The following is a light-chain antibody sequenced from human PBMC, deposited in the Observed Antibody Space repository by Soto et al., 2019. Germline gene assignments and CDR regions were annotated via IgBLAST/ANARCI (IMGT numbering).Light chain of an antibody. V-gene: IGKV3-15*01. CDR1: ETVSTN. Sequence: ETVLTQSPATLSVAPGERVTLSCRASETVSTNLAWYQQRPGQAPRLLIYDVFTGATGIPARFSGRRSGTEFPLTISSLQSEDFGVYYCQQYNSWPQTFGQGTKVDIK. CDR2: DVF. CDR3: QQYNSWPQT. J-gene: IGKJ1*01.